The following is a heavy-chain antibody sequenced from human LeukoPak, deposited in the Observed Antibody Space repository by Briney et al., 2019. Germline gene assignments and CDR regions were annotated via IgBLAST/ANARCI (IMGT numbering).Heavy chain of an antibody. D-gene: IGHD3-3*01. V-gene: IGHV3-33*01. CDR2: IWYDGNKK. CDR1: GFTFSNYG. J-gene: IGHJ6*02. CDR3: ARDRHDFWSGYYLRNGMDV. Sequence: GRSLRLSCAASGFTFSNYGMHWVRQAPGKGLEWVAVIWYDGNKKDYVDSVKGRFTISRDNSKNMLYLQMNSLRAEDTAVYYCARDRHDFWSGYYLRNGMDVWGQGTTVTVSS.